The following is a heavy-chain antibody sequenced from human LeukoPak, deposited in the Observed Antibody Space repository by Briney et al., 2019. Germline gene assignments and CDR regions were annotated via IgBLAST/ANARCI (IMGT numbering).Heavy chain of an antibody. CDR1: GGSISSNNW. Sequence: PSETLSLTCAVSGGSISSNNWWSWVRQPLGQGLEWIGEIYHSGSTNYNPSLKSRVTISVDTSKNQFSLKLSSVTAADTAVYYCARSELLWFGGVNSGFDYWGQGTLVTGSS. D-gene: IGHD3-10*01. V-gene: IGHV4-4*02. CDR2: IYHSGST. CDR3: ARSELLWFGGVNSGFDY. J-gene: IGHJ4*02.